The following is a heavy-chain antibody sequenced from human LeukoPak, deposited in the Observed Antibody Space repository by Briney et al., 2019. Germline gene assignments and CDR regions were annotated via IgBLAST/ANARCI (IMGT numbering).Heavy chain of an antibody. D-gene: IGHD2-15*01. CDR2: IYTSGST. CDR3: ARVAQNYYYYYMDV. Sequence: SETLSLTCTASGGSISSGSYYWSWIRQPAGKGLEWIGRIYTSGSTNYNPSLKGRVTISVDTSKNQFSLKLSSVTAADTAVYYCARVAQNYYYYYMDVWGKGTTVTVSS. J-gene: IGHJ6*03. V-gene: IGHV4-61*02. CDR1: GGSISSGSYY.